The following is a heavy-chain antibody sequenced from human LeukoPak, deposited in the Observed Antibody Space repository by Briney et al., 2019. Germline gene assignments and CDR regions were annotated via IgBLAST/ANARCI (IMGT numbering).Heavy chain of an antibody. CDR1: GFTFSNAW. V-gene: IGHV3-15*01. CDR2: IKSKTDGGTT. J-gene: IGHJ2*01. D-gene: IGHD1-26*01. CDR3: TTARGGSYYWYFDL. Sequence: GGSLRLSCAASGFTFSNAWMSWVRQAPGKGLEWVGRIKSKTDGGTTDYAAPVKGRFTISRDDSKNTLYLQMDSLKTEDTAVYYCTTARGGSYYWYFDLWGRGTLVTVSS.